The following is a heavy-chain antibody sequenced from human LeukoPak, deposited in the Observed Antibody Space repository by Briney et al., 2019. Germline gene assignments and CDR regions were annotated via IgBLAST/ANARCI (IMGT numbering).Heavy chain of an antibody. J-gene: IGHJ5*02. CDR2: TVSRGTT. V-gene: IGHV3-23*01. D-gene: IGHD6-19*01. Sequence: GGSLRLSCVASGFTFTSDAMSWVRQAPGKGLEWVSSTVSRGTTQYADSVKGRFTVSRDTSKNTLYLQMNSLRADDTAVYYCAKCSTSAYTTGWCSWIDPWGQGTLVTVSS. CDR1: GFTFTSDA. CDR3: AKCSTSAYTTGWCSWIDP.